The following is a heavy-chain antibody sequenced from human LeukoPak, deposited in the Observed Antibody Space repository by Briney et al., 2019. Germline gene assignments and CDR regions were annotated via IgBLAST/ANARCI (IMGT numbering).Heavy chain of an antibody. D-gene: IGHD1-26*01. V-gene: IGHV3-48*04. CDR3: AREREDAFDI. Sequence: GGSLRLSCAASGFTFSSHGMNWVRQAPGKGLEWVSYISSSGSTIYYADSVKGRFTISRDNAKNSLYLQMNSLRAEDTAVYYCAREREDAFDIWGQGTMVTVSS. J-gene: IGHJ3*02. CDR1: GFTFSSHG. CDR2: ISSSGSTI.